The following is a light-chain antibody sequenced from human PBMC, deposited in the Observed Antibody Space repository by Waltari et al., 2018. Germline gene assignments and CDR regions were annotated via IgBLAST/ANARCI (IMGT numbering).Light chain of an antibody. CDR3: QTWGTGIVV. Sequence: QLVLTQSPSASASLGASVKLTCTLSSGHSSYAIAWPPQQPEKGPRYLMKLNSDGSHSKGDGIPDRFSGSSSGAERYLTISSLQSEDEADYYCQTWGTGIVVFGGGTKLTVL. CDR1: SGHSSYA. CDR2: LNSDGSH. V-gene: IGLV4-69*01. J-gene: IGLJ2*01.